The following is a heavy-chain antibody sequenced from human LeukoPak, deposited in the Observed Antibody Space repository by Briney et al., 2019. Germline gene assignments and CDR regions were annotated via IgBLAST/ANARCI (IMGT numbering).Heavy chain of an antibody. D-gene: IGHD2-15*01. CDR3: ARPPGGVVASSIDY. Sequence: GGSLRLSCAASGFTFGSYAMSWVRQAPGKGLEWVSVISVSGGSTYYADSVKDRFTISRDNSKNTVSLQMNSLRAEDTAIYYCARPPGGVVASSIDYWGQGTLVTVSS. CDR1: GFTFGSYA. CDR2: ISVSGGST. J-gene: IGHJ4*02. V-gene: IGHV3-23*01.